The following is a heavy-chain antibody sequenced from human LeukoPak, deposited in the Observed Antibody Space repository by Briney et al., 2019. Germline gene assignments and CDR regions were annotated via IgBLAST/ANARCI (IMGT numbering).Heavy chain of an antibody. CDR3: ARWYLWTTSCHVDF. CDR2: INPNTGGT. J-gene: IGHJ4*02. D-gene: IGHD2-2*01. CDR1: AYTFTGYY. V-gene: IGHV1-2*02. Sequence: ASVKVSCKASAYTFTGYYIHWVRQAPGQGLEWIGWINPNTGGTSYAQKFQGRVTMTRDTSISTAYMELSRLISDDTAVYYCARWYLWTTSCHVDFWGQGTLVTVSS.